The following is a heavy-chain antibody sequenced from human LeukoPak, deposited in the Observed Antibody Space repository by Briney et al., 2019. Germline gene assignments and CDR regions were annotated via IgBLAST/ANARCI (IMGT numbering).Heavy chain of an antibody. J-gene: IGHJ4*02. V-gene: IGHV4-61*05. CDR1: GGSISSSSYY. D-gene: IGHD4-23*01. CDR2: IYSGTT. CDR3: ARGQRWSDH. Sequence: SSETLSLTCTVSGGSISSSSYYWGWIRQPPGKGLEWIGNIYSGTTNYNPSLRSRVTILLDTSKNQFSLRLSSVTVADTAIYYCARGQRWSDHWGQGTLVTVSS.